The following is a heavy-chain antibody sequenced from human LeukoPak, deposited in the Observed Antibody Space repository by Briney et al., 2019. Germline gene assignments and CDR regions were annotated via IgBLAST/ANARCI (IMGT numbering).Heavy chain of an antibody. Sequence: SETLSLTCAVSGGSFSGYYWTWIRQPPGKGLEWIGEINHSGSANYNPSLKSRVTISVDTSKNQFSLKLSSVTAADTAVYYCARRGYSYDYFDYWGQGTLVTVSS. V-gene: IGHV4-34*01. CDR1: GGSFSGYY. CDR2: INHSGSA. D-gene: IGHD5-18*01. J-gene: IGHJ4*02. CDR3: ARRGYSYDYFDY.